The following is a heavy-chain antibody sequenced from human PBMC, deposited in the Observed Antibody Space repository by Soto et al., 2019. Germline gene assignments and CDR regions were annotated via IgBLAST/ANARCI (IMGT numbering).Heavy chain of an antibody. CDR3: AHYVSTSPAGWFDP. V-gene: IGHV2-5*02. D-gene: IGHD3-10*02. Sequence: QITLKESGPTLVKPTQTLTLTCTFSGLSLSTSGEAVGWIRQPPGKALEWLALIYWDDDKRYNPTLKTWLTTTKDTSKNQVVLTLTTMDPVDTATYYCAHYVSTSPAGWFDPWGQGILVTVSS. J-gene: IGHJ5*02. CDR1: GLSLSTSGEA. CDR2: IYWDDDK.